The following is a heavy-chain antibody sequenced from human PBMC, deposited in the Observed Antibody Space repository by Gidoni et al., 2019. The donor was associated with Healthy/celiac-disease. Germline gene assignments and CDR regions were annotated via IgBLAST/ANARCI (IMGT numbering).Heavy chain of an antibody. V-gene: IGHV3-23*01. CDR3: AKDRGQLWYANYFDY. CDR1: GFTFSSYA. J-gene: IGHJ4*02. D-gene: IGHD5-18*01. Sequence: EVQLLESGGGLVQPGGFLRLSCAASGFTFSSYAMSWVRQAPGKGLEWVSAISGSGGSTYYADSVKGRFTISRDNSKNTLYLQMNSLRAEDTAVYYCAKDRGQLWYANYFDYWGQGTLVTVSS. CDR2: ISGSGGST.